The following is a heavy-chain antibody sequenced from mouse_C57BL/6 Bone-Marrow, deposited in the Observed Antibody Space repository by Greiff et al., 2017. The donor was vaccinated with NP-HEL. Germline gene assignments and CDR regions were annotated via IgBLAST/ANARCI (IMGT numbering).Heavy chain of an antibody. CDR3: ASPYYGSSLDV. D-gene: IGHD1-1*01. V-gene: IGHV2-2*01. CDR2: IWSGGST. J-gene: IGHJ1*03. Sequence: VKLVESGPGLVQPSQSLSITCTVSGFSLTSYGVHWVRQSPGKGLEWLGVIWSGGSTDYNAAFISRLSISKDNSKSQVFFKMNSLQADDTAIYYCASPYYGSSLDVWGTGTTVTVSS. CDR1: GFSLTSYG.